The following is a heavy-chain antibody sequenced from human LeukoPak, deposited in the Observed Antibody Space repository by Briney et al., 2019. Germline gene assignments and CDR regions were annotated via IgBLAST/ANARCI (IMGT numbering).Heavy chain of an antibody. J-gene: IGHJ4*02. Sequence: SGGSLRLSCAASGFTFSSYAMHWVRQAPGKGLEWVAVISYDGSNKYYADSVKGRFTISRDNSKNTLYLQMNSLRAEDTAVYYCARDREQWLVHHNFDYWGQGTLVTVSS. CDR1: GFTFSSYA. CDR2: ISYDGSNK. V-gene: IGHV3-30*04. D-gene: IGHD6-19*01. CDR3: ARDREQWLVHHNFDY.